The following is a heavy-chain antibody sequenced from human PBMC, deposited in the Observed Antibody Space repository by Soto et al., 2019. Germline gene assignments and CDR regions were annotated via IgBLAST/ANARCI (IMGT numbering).Heavy chain of an antibody. CDR2: IGESGTPT. D-gene: IGHD3-10*01. Sequence: EVQLLESGGGLVQPGGSLRLSCAASGFTFSSYAMKWVRQAPGKGLEWVSLIGESGTPTYYADSVKGRFTISRDNAGNTLFLKMYGLRAEDTAVCYCAGKTPGVRYYGMAVWAQGPTV. J-gene: IGHJ6*02. V-gene: IGHV3-23*01. CDR1: GFTFSSYA. CDR3: AGKTPGVRYYGMAV.